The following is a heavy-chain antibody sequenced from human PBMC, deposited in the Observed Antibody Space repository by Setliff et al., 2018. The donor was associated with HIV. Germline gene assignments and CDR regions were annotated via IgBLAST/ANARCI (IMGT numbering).Heavy chain of an antibody. CDR2: ISATSGTI. D-gene: IGHD4-4*01. V-gene: IGHV3-48*01. Sequence: GGSLRLSCSASGFTFSIHEMNWFRQSPGKGLEWLAYISATSGTIFYADSVKGRFTISRDNSKNTVDLHMNSLRTEDTAVYYCAKDGDYRNGDYDAFDIWGLGTMVTVSS. CDR3: AKDGDYRNGDYDAFDI. CDR1: GFTFSIHE. J-gene: IGHJ3*02.